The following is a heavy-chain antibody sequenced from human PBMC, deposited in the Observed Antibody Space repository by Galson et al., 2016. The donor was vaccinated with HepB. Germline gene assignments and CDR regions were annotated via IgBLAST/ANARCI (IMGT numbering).Heavy chain of an antibody. CDR3: TTEKLGFCSGGSCYLGY. D-gene: IGHD2-15*01. CDR2: IRSKTDGGTT. CDR1: GFTFSYAW. Sequence: SLRLSCAASGFTFSYAWMSWVRQAPGKGLEWVGRIRSKTDGGTTEYAAPATGRFTIPRDDSENMLYLQMNSLKTEDTAVYYCTTEKLGFCSGGSCYLGYWGQGTLVTVSS. J-gene: IGHJ4*02. V-gene: IGHV3-15*01.